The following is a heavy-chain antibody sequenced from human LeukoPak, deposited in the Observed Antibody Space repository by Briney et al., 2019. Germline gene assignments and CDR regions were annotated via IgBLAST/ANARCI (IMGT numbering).Heavy chain of an antibody. CDR3: ARGTPTVSAGHY. J-gene: IGHJ4*02. CDR1: GFTVSSDY. D-gene: IGHD2-15*01. V-gene: IGHV3-53*01. Sequence: PGRSLRLSCAASGFTVSSDYMSWVRQAPGKGLEWVSVIYTDGRTFFADFVKGRFTISRDTSKNMLYLQMNSLRVEDTAVCYCARGTPTVSAGHYWGQGTLVTVSS. CDR2: IYTDGRT.